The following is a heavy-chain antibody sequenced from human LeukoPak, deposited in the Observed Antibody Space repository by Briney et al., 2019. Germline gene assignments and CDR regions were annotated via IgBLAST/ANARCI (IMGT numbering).Heavy chain of an antibody. J-gene: IGHJ3*02. CDR3: ARDATPYDSSGYYDAIDI. CDR2: INRDASEK. D-gene: IGHD3-22*01. V-gene: IGHV3-7*01. CDR1: GFTFSTSW. Sequence: PGGSLRLSCAASGFTFSTSWMTWVRQAPGMGLEWVAKINRDASEKYYVDSVKGRFTTSRDNAKNSLYLLLNSLRAEDTAVYHCARDATPYDSSGYYDAIDIWGQGTMVTVSS.